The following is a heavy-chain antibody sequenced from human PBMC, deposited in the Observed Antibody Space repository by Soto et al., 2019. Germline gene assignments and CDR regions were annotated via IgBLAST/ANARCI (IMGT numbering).Heavy chain of an antibody. CDR3: ARVGTGNWYFDL. J-gene: IGHJ2*01. Sequence: EVQLVESRGGLVQPGGSLRLSCAASGFTFSSYWMHWVRQAPGKGLVWVSRINSDGSTISYADSVKGRFTISRDNAKNTLYLQMNNLSAEDTAVYYCARVGTGNWYFDLWGRGTLVTVSS. CDR1: GFTFSSYW. V-gene: IGHV3-74*01. D-gene: IGHD1-1*01. CDR2: INSDGSTI.